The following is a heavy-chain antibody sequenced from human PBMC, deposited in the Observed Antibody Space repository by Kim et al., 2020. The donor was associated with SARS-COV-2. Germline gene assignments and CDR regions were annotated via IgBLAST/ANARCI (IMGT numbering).Heavy chain of an antibody. Sequence: GGSLRLSCAASGFTFSSYAMSWVRQAPGKGLEWVSAISGSGGSTYYADSVKGRFTISRDNSKNTLYLQMNSLRAEDTAVYYCAKSRIGVAGNNYYYYYGMDVWGQGTTVTVSS. CDR1: GFTFSSYA. J-gene: IGHJ6*02. V-gene: IGHV3-23*01. D-gene: IGHD6-19*01. CDR3: AKSRIGVAGNNYYYYYGMDV. CDR2: ISGSGGST.